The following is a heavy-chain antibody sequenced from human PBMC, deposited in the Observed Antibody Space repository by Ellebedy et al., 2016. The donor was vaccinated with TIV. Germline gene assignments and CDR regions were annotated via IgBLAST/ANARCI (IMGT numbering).Heavy chain of an antibody. Sequence: GESLKISXAASGFTFSSYAMSWVRQAPGKGLEWVSGISSSGGSTYYADSVKGRFTISRDNSKNTLYLQMNSLRAEDTAVYYCAKVKNDFDYWGQGTLVTVSS. CDR2: ISSSGGST. J-gene: IGHJ4*02. CDR1: GFTFSSYA. CDR3: AKVKNDFDY. V-gene: IGHV3-23*01. D-gene: IGHD1-1*01.